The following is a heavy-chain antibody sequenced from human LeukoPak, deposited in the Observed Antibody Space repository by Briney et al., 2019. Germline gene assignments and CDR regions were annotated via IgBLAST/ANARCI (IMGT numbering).Heavy chain of an antibody. Sequence: PGGSLRLSCAASGFTFSSYAFHWVRQAPGKGLEWVAVISYDGSNKYYAGSVKGRFTISRDNSKNTLYLQMNSLRAEDTAVYYCARDAGPDIVVVTAYVDYWGQGTLVTVSS. D-gene: IGHD2-21*02. CDR2: ISYDGSNK. V-gene: IGHV3-30*04. CDR1: GFTFSSYA. CDR3: ARDAGPDIVVVTAYVDY. J-gene: IGHJ4*02.